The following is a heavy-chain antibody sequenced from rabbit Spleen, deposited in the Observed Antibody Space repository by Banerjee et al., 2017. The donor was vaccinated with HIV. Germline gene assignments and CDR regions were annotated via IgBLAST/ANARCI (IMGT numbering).Heavy chain of an antibody. D-gene: IGHD8-1*01. V-gene: IGHV1S45*01. Sequence: QEQLEESGGGLVKPGASLTLTCKASGFDFSSNTMSWVRQAPGKGLEWVACIVAGSRGSTYYASWAKGRFTISKTSSTTVTLQMTGLTVADTATYFCARDSYGVSSDYLFDLWGQGTLVTVS. CDR1: GFDFSSNT. CDR2: IVAGSRGST. J-gene: IGHJ4*01. CDR3: ARDSYGVSSDYLFDL.